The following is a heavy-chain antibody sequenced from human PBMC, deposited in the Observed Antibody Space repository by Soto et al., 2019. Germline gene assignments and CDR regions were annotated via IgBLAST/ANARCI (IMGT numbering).Heavy chain of an antibody. J-gene: IGHJ4*02. CDR2: INAGNGNT. D-gene: IGHD4-17*01. CDR1: GYTFSRYA. V-gene: IGHV1-3*01. CDR3: ARSDGPLGDY. Sequence: ASVKVSCKASGYTFSRYAVHWVRQAPGQRLEWMGWINAGNGNTKYSQKFQGRVTITRDTSASTAYMELSSLRSEDTAVYYCARSDGPLGDYWGQGTLVTVSS.